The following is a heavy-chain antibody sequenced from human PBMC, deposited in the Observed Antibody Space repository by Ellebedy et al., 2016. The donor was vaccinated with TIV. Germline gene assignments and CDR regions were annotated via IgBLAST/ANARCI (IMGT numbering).Heavy chain of an antibody. J-gene: IGHJ4*02. CDR2: IYSSGST. Sequence: SETLSLTXTVSGGSMNNYYWSWIRQPPGKGLEWIGYIYSSGSTEYSPSLKSRVTISVDTSKTHFSLKLRSVTAADTAIYYCATSVMATSPFDSWGQGTMVTVSS. CDR1: GGSMNNYY. D-gene: IGHD5-12*01. V-gene: IGHV4-4*08. CDR3: ATSVMATSPFDS.